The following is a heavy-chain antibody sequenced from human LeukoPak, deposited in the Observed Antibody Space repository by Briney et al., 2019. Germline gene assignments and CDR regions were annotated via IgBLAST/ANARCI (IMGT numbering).Heavy chain of an antibody. CDR1: GYTFTSYG. CDR3: ARLGVVPAAPYYFHY. Sequence: GASVKVCCKASGYTFTSYGISWVRQAPGQGLEWMGWISAYNGNTNYAQKLQGRVTMTTDTSTSTAYMELRSLRSDDTAVYYCARLGVVPAAPYYFHYWGQGTLVTVSS. CDR2: ISAYNGNT. J-gene: IGHJ4*02. D-gene: IGHD2-2*01. V-gene: IGHV1-18*04.